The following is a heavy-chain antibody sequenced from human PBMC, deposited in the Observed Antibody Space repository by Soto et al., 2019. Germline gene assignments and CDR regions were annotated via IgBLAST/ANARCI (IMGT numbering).Heavy chain of an antibody. Sequence: QVQLVQSGAEVKKTGSSGKVSCKASGVTFSSYAISWVRQSPGQGLEWLGGIIPILGTANYAQKFQGRVTITADEATSTAYMELSSLRSGDTAVYYSARRSPRGAHWFDPWGQGILVTGS. CDR2: IIPILGTA. V-gene: IGHV1-69*01. CDR3: ARRSPRGAHWFDP. CDR1: GVTFSSYA. D-gene: IGHD3-10*01. J-gene: IGHJ5*02.